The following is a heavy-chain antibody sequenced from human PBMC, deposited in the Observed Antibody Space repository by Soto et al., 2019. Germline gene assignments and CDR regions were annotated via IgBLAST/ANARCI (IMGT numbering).Heavy chain of an antibody. Sequence: GSLRLSCAASWFTVRGTYMSWFRQAPGRGLEWVSVIYSGDNTYYAESVKGRFTISRDNSKNTVFLQMNSLRAEDTAVYHCARDREVGGLDYWGPGTRVTVSS. CDR1: WFTVRGTY. D-gene: IGHD1-26*01. CDR2: IYSGDNT. J-gene: IGHJ4*02. V-gene: IGHV3-53*01. CDR3: ARDREVGGLDY.